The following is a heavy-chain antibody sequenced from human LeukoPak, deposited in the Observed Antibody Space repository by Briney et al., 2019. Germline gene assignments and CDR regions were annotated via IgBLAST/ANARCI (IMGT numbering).Heavy chain of an antibody. CDR1: GYTFTGYY. J-gene: IGHJ4*02. CDR3: ARFSYSSSWYGIDY. D-gene: IGHD6-13*01. Sequence: ASVKVSCKASGYTFTGYYMHWVRQAPGQGLEWMGWINPNSGGTNYAQKFQGRVTMTRDTSISTAYMELSRLRSDDTAVYYCARFSYSSSWYGIDYWGQGTLVTVSS. V-gene: IGHV1-2*02. CDR2: INPNSGGT.